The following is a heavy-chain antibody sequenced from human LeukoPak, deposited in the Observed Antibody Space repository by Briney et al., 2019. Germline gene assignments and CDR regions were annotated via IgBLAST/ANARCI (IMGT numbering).Heavy chain of an antibody. V-gene: IGHV3-30*18. D-gene: IGHD5/OR15-5a*01. J-gene: IGHJ6*04. CDR1: GFTFSSYG. Sequence: PGGSLRLSCAASGFTFSSYGMHWVRQAPGKGLEWVAVISYDGSNKYYADSVKGRFTISRDNSKNTLYLQMNSLRAEDTAVYYCAKGTPPASVYYYYGMDVWGKGTTVTVSS. CDR2: ISYDGSNK. CDR3: AKGTPPASVYYYYGMDV.